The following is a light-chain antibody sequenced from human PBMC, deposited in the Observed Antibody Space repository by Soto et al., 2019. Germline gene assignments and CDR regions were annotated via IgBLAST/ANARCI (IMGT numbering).Light chain of an antibody. V-gene: IGKV1-9*01. Sequence: DVHLTQAPSSMSLSVGERVTITCRASQSISNSLAWYQQKPGKAPKLLIYTASTLKSGVPSRFSGGFSGTEFTLTISSLQPEDFATYYCQQLYRYSITFGQGTRLENK. CDR1: QSISNS. CDR2: TAS. J-gene: IGKJ5*01. CDR3: QQLYRYSIT.